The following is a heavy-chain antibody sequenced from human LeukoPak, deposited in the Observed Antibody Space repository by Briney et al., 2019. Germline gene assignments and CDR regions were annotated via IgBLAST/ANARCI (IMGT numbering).Heavy chain of an antibody. CDR3: ARCRSSTSCQDDAFDI. CDR2: FDPEDGET. Sequence: ASVKVSCKVSGYTLTELSMHWVRQAPGKGLEWMGGFDPEDGETIYAQKFQGRVTMTEDTSTDTAYMELSSLRAEDTAVYYCARCRSSTSCQDDAFDIWGQGTMVTVSS. CDR1: GYTLTELS. V-gene: IGHV1-24*01. J-gene: IGHJ3*02. D-gene: IGHD2-2*01.